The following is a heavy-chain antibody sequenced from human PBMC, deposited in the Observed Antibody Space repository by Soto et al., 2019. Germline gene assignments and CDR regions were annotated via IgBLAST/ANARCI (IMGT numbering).Heavy chain of an antibody. Sequence: PGGSLRLSCAVSGFTFTSYWMTWVRQAPGKGLEWVANINHDGSEKYYVDSVKGRFAISRDNAKKSLYLRMNSLRADDTAVYYCARSRNLDPWGQGTLVTVSS. CDR3: ARSRNLDP. CDR2: INHDGSEK. CDR1: GFTFTSYW. V-gene: IGHV3-7*03. D-gene: IGHD1-1*01. J-gene: IGHJ5*02.